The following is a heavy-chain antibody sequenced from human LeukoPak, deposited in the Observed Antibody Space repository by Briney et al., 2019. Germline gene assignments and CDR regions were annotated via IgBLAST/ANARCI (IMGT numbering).Heavy chain of an antibody. CDR2: IRSDGSNT. CDR3: AKDKLTYYFDY. D-gene: IGHD3-16*01. V-gene: IGHV3-30*02. CDR1: GITFSASG. J-gene: IGHJ4*02. Sequence: PGGSLRLSCAASGITFSASGMHWVRQAPGEWLEWVAFIRSDGSNTYYADSVKGRFTISRDDSKKTVYLQMNSLRPEDTALYYCAKDKLTYYFDYWGQGTLVTVSS.